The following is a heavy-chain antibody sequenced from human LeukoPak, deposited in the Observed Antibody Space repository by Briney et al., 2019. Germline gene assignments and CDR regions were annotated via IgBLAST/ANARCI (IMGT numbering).Heavy chain of an antibody. V-gene: IGHV3-7*03. Sequence: PGGSLRLSCAASRFTFSSYWMTWVRQAPGKGLEWVANIKQDGGEQYYAGSVKGRFTISRDNTKNSLFPQMNSLRAEDTAVYYCAREGGYGGVFDYWGQGTLVTVSS. CDR2: IKQDGGEQ. CDR3: AREGGYGGVFDY. J-gene: IGHJ4*02. D-gene: IGHD5-12*01. CDR1: RFTFSSYW.